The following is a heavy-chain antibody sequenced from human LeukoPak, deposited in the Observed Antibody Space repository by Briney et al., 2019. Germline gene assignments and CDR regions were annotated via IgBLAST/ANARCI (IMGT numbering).Heavy chain of an antibody. CDR3: ARVLQPYYYDSSGHRFDP. Sequence: GGSLRLSCAASGFTFSDYYMSWIRQAPGKGREWVSYISSSGSTIYYADSVKGRFTISRDNAKNSLYLQMNSLRAEDTAVYYCARVLQPYYYDSSGHRFDPWGQGTLVTVSS. V-gene: IGHV3-11*01. CDR1: GFTFSDYY. CDR2: ISSSGSTI. J-gene: IGHJ5*02. D-gene: IGHD3-22*01.